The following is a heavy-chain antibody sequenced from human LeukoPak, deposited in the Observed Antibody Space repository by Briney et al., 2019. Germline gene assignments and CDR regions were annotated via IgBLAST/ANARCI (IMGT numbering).Heavy chain of an antibody. CDR1: GFTFSSYS. D-gene: IGHD2-15*01. Sequence: GGSLRLSCAASGFTFSSYSMNWVRQAPGKGLEWVSYISSSNSAIYYADSVKGRFTISRDNAKNSLYLQMNSLRAEDTAVYYCTRRGPGYCSGGSCHQMGYWGQGTLVTASS. J-gene: IGHJ4*02. CDR3: TRRGPGYCSGGSCHQMGY. CDR2: ISSSNSAI. V-gene: IGHV3-48*04.